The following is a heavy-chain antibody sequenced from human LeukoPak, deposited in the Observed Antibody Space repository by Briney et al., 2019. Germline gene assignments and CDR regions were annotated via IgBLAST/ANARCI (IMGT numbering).Heavy chain of an antibody. J-gene: IGHJ4*02. CDR1: GGSVSSDSYY. Sequence: SETLSLTCTVSGGSVSSDSYYWSWIRQPPGTGLEWIGYIYYSGSTNYNPSLKSRATISVDTSRNQFALKLSSVTAADTAVYYCARGYYYDSSGYPTMGYWGQGTLVTVS. CDR2: IYYSGST. CDR3: ARGYYYDSSGYPTMGY. V-gene: IGHV4-61*01. D-gene: IGHD3-22*01.